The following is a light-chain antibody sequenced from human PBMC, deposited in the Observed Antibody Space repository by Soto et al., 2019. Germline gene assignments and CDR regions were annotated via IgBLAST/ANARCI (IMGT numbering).Light chain of an antibody. CDR3: MQAQQTPRT. CDR1: QSLLRNNGRNY. V-gene: IGKV2-28*01. Sequence: DIAMTQSPLSLSVSPGEPASISCRSSQSLLRNNGRNYLDWYVQKPGQSPRLLIYLGSTRASGVPDRFSGIGSGADFTLIISRVEAADVGVYFCMQAQQTPRTFGGGTKVEIK. CDR2: LGS. J-gene: IGKJ4*01.